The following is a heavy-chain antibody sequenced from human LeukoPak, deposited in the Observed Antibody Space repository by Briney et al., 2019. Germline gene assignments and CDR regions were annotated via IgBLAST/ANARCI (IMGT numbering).Heavy chain of an antibody. CDR3: AKGAGFVTGVPFDY. CDR1: GFTFSSYG. Sequence: PGGSLRLSCAASGFTFSSYGMHWVRQAPGKGLEWVAFIRYDGSNKYYADSVKGRFTISRDNSKNTLYLQMNSLRAEDTAVYYCAKGAGFVTGVPFDYWGQGTLVTVSS. J-gene: IGHJ4*02. D-gene: IGHD3-10*01. CDR2: IRYDGSNK. V-gene: IGHV3-30*02.